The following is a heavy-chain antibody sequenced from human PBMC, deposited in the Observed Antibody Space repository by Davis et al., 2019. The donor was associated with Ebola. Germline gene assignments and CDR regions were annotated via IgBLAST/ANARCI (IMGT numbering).Heavy chain of an antibody. Sequence: SETLSLTCAVSGGSISSGGYSWSWIRQPPGKGLEWIGYIYHSGSTYYNPSLKSRVTISVDRSKNQFSLKLSSVTAADTAVYYCAREVGATDYWGQGTLVTVSS. CDR3: AREVGATDY. V-gene: IGHV4-30-2*01. CDR1: GGSISSGGYS. J-gene: IGHJ4*02. CDR2: IYHSGST. D-gene: IGHD1-26*01.